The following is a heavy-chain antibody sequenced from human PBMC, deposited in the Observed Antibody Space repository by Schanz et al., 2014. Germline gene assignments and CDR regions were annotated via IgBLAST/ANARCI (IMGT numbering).Heavy chain of an antibody. CDR2: IYYGGDT. J-gene: IGHJ4*02. Sequence: EVQLVESGGGLVKPGGSLTLSCAASGFSISDAWMHWVRQAPGKGLEWVSVIYYGGDTYYADAVKGRFSISTDNSKNTLYLQMSGLRAEDTAVYYCARERPRKGDFDNWGQGTLVTVSS. CDR3: ARERPRKGDFDN. D-gene: IGHD1-26*01. CDR1: GFSISDAW. V-gene: IGHV3-66*01.